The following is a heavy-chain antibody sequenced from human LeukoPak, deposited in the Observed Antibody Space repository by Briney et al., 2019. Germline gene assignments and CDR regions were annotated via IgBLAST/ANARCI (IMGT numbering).Heavy chain of an antibody. CDR3: ARGRRNSSWNDGGYYFDY. V-gene: IGHV4-34*01. Sequence: SETLSLTCAGYGGSSSGYYWSWIRQPPGKGLEWIGEINHSGSTNYNPSLKSRVTISVDTSKNQFSLKLSSVTAADTAVYYCARGRRNSSWNDGGYYFDYWGQGTLVTVSS. D-gene: IGHD1-1*01. CDR2: INHSGST. J-gene: IGHJ4*02. CDR1: GGSSSGYY.